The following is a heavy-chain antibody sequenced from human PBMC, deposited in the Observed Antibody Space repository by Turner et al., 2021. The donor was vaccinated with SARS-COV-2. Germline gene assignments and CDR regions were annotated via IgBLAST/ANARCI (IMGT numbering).Heavy chain of an antibody. CDR3: ARLHGHCTSTSCYWHYYFGMDV. D-gene: IGHD2-2*01. CDR1: GYTFTNYD. CDR2: MNPNSGNT. V-gene: IGHV1-8*01. Sequence: QVQLVQSGAEVKKPGASVKVSCKASGYTFTNYDINWVRQATGQGLEWMGWMNPNSGNTGYAQKFPGRVTMTRDTSISTAYMELSSLRSEDTAVYYCARLHGHCTSTSCYWHYYFGMDVWGQGTTVTVSS. J-gene: IGHJ6*02.